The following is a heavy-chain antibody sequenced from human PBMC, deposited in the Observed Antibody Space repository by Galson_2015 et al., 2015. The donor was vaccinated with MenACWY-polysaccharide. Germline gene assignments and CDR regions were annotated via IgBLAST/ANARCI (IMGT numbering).Heavy chain of an antibody. J-gene: IGHJ4*01. CDR1: GFTFSSYA. D-gene: IGHD6-19*01. Sequence: SMRLSCAASGFTFSSYAMSWVRQAPGKGLEWVTGISASAATTYYVDSVKGRFTIYRDNTKNTMYLQMNSVTPEDTTIYYCETLGSGWCTYSVHWGHGTLVTVSS. V-gene: IGHV3-23*01. CDR3: ETLGSGWCTYSVH. CDR2: ISASAATT.